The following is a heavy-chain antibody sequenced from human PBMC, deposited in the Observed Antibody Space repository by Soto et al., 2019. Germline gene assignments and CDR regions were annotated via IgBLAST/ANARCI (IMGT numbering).Heavy chain of an antibody. V-gene: IGHV4-59*01. CDR3: ARAPMVLTRSYFDS. D-gene: IGHD3-22*01. J-gene: IGHJ4*02. CDR2: ISSSGNT. Sequence: XGTLSLTCTVSDGSISNFYWSWIRQPPGKGLEWIGYISSSGNTNYNPSLKSRVSISVDTSKNQFSLNLTSVTAADTAVYYCARAPMVLTRSYFDSWGQGTPVTVS. CDR1: DGSISNFY.